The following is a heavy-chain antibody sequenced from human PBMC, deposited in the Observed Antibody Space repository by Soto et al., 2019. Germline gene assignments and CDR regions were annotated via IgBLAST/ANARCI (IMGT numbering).Heavy chain of an antibody. CDR3: ARDASSGSYYSTLDY. CDR1: GFTFSSYG. D-gene: IGHD3-10*01. Sequence: GGSLRLSCAASGFTFSSYGMHWVRQAPGKGLEWVAVIWYDGSNKYYADSVKGRFTISRDNSKNTLYLQMNSLRAEDTAVYYCARDASSGSYYSTLDYWGQGTLVTVSS. J-gene: IGHJ4*02. CDR2: IWYDGSNK. V-gene: IGHV3-33*01.